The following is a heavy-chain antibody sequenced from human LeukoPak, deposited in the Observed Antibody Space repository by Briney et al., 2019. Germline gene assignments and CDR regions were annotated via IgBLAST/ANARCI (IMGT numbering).Heavy chain of an antibody. V-gene: IGHV1-3*01. D-gene: IGHD6-13*01. CDR1: GYTFTSYA. Sequence: ASVKVSCKASGYTFTSYAMHWVRQAPGQRLEWMGWINAGNGNTKYSQKFQGRVTITADESTSTAYMELSSLRSEDTAVYYCARGERESPAGLDPWSNRQPYYYYGMDVWGQGTTVTVSS. J-gene: IGHJ6*02. CDR2: INAGNGNT. CDR3: ARGERESPAGLDPWSNRQPYYYYGMDV.